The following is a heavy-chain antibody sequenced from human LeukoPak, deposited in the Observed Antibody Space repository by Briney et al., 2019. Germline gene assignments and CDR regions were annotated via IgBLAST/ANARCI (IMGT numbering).Heavy chain of an antibody. CDR2: ISSSGSTI. CDR3: ARGGGYYDFDY. CDR1: GFTLSSYA. V-gene: IGHV3-48*04. Sequence: GGSLRLSCAASGFTLSSYAMSWVRQAPGKGLEWVSYISSSGSTIYYADSVKGRFTISRDNAKNSLYLQMNSLRAEDTAVYYCARGGGYYDFDYWGQGTLVTVSS. D-gene: IGHD3-22*01. J-gene: IGHJ4*02.